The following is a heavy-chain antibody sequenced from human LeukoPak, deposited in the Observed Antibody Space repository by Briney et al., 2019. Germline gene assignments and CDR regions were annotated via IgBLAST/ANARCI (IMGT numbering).Heavy chain of an antibody. J-gene: IGHJ4*02. D-gene: IGHD3-22*01. Sequence: SETLSLTCTVSGGSISSSSYYWGWIRQPPGKGLEWIGSIYYSGSTYYNPSLKSRVTISVDTSKIQFSLKLSSVTAADTAVYYCARGGAMIVVVDYWGQGTLVTVSS. CDR1: GGSISSSSYY. CDR2: IYYSGST. V-gene: IGHV4-39*07. CDR3: ARGGAMIVVVDY.